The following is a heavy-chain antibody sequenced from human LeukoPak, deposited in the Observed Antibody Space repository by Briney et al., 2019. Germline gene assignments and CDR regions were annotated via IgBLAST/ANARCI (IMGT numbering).Heavy chain of an antibody. CDR3: AKDQSTGTYYYYYYYMGV. CDR2: SSGSGGNT. D-gene: IGHD7-27*01. V-gene: IGHV3-23*01. J-gene: IGHJ6*03. CDR1: GFTFSSYA. Sequence: LTGGSLSLSCAASGFTFSSYAMSWVRQAPGKGLEWVSASSGSGGNTYYADSVKGRFTISRDNSKNTLYLQMNSLRAEDTAVYYCAKDQSTGTYYYYYYYMGVWGKGTTVTVSS.